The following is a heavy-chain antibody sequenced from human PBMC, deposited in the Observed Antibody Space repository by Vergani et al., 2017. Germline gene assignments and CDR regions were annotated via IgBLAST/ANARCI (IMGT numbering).Heavy chain of an antibody. J-gene: IGHJ5*02. CDR2: SYYSGST. D-gene: IGHD2-15*01. CDR1: GGSISSSSYY. CDR3: AGYCSGARCPNNWFDP. Sequence: QLQLQESGPGLVKPSETLSLTCTVSGGSISSSSYYWGWIRQPPGKGLEWIGSSYYSGSTSYNPSLKSRVPISGDTSKNHFSLTLSFVTAAHHAVFYCAGYCSGARCPNNWFDPGGQGTLVTVSS. V-gene: IGHV4-39*01.